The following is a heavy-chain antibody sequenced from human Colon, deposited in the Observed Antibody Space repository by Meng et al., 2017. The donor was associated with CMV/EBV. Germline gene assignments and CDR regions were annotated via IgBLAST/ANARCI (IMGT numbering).Heavy chain of an antibody. J-gene: IGHJ5*02. Sequence: GGSLRLSCAASGFTFSSYCMNWVRQAPKKGLEWVSSISSSSSYRYYADSVKGRFTISRDNAKNSLYLQMNSLRAEDTAIYSCARDPRNDWTSQYSYFDPWGQGTLVTVSS. CDR1: GFTFSSYC. CDR2: ISSSSSYR. D-gene: IGHD5-18*01. CDR3: ARDPRNDWTSQYSYFDP. V-gene: IGHV3-21*01.